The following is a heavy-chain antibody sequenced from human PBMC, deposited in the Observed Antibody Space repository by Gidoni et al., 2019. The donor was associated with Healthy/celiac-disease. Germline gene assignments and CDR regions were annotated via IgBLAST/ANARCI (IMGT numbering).Heavy chain of an antibody. CDR3: ASSFVGAFDI. Sequence: QLQLQESGSGLVKPSQTLSLTCAVSGGPISSGGYSWSWIRQPPGKGLEWIGYIYHSGSTYYNPSLKSRVTISVDRSKNQFSLELSSVTAADTAVYYCASSFVGAFDIWGQGTMVTVSS. CDR2: IYHSGST. V-gene: IGHV4-30-2*01. J-gene: IGHJ3*02. CDR1: GGPISSGGYS. D-gene: IGHD3-16*01.